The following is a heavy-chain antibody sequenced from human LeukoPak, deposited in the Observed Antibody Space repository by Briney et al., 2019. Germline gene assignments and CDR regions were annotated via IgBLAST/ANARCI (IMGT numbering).Heavy chain of an antibody. D-gene: IGHD4-17*01. CDR2: INHSGST. V-gene: IGHV4-34*01. J-gene: IGHJ4*02. Sequence: PSETLSLTCAVYGGSFSGYYWSWIRQPPGKGLEWIGEINHSGSTNNNPSLKSRVTISVDTSKNQFSLKLSSVTAADTAVYYCARGRGMTVTSWGQGTLVTVSS. CDR1: GGSFSGYY. CDR3: ARGRGMTVTS.